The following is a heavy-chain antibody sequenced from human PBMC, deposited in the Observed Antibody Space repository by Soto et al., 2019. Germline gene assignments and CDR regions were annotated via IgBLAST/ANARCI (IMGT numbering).Heavy chain of an antibody. CDR3: ARDCTMRQWLACFDY. CDR1: GYTFTSYG. V-gene: IGHV1-18*04. J-gene: IGHJ4*02. CDR2: ISAYNGNT. D-gene: IGHD6-19*01. Sequence: QVQLVQSGAEVKKPGASVKVSCKASGYTFTSYGISWVRQAPGQGLEWMGWISAYNGNTNYAQKLQGRVTMTTDTSSSTAYMELRSLRSDDTAVYYCARDCTMRQWLACFDYWGQGTLVTVSS.